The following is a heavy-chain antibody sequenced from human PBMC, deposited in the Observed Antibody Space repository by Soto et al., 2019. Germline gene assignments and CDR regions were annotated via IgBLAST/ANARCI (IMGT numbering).Heavy chain of an antibody. J-gene: IGHJ4*02. CDR2: ISWNRGSI. CDR3: AKDLSSDFWSGYLIDY. D-gene: IGHD3-3*01. CDR1: GFTFDDYA. V-gene: IGHV3-9*01. Sequence: PGGSLRLSCAASGFTFDDYAMHWVRQAPGKGLEWVSGISWNRGSIGYADSVKGRFTISRDNAKNSLYLQMNSLRAEDTALYYCAKDLSSDFWSGYLIDYLGQGTLVTVSS.